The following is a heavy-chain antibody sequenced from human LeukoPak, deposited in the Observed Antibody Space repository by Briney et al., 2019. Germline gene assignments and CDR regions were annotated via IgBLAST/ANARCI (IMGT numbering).Heavy chain of an antibody. D-gene: IGHD2-2*01. Sequence: GASVKGSCKASGYTFTDYYMHWMRQAPGQGLEWVGWINPNNGGTSYAQKLQGRVSMTRDTSITTAHMELSSLRSDDTAVYYCARGPSHGAFDIWGQGTMVTVSS. CDR3: ARGPSHGAFDI. CDR1: GYTFTDYY. V-gene: IGHV1-2*02. CDR2: INPNNGGT. J-gene: IGHJ3*02.